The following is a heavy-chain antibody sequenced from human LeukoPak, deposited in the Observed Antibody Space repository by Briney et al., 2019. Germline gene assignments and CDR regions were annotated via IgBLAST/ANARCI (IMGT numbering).Heavy chain of an antibody. CDR2: TSHDGVNS. CDR1: GFTFSEYA. D-gene: IGHD3-16*02. J-gene: IGHJ4*02. V-gene: IGHV3-30*04. Sequence: GRSQRLSCAGSGFTFSEYAMHWVRQAPGKGLEWLAVTSHDGVNSYYAASVKGRFSISRDNSKNTVYLQMYSLRAEDTALYFCVKDYPDVIPPSMTLGPFFDDWGPGTLVTISS. CDR3: VKDYPDVIPPSMTLGPFFDD.